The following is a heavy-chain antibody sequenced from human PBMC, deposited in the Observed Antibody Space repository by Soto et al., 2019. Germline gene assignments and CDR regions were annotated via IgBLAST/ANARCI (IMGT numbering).Heavy chain of an antibody. CDR1: GFTFSSYG. V-gene: IGHV3-30*18. Sequence: GGSLRLSCAASGFTFSSYGMHWVRQAPGKGLEWVAVISYDGSNKYYVDSVKGRFTISRDNSKNTLYPQMNSLRPEDTAVYYCAKGPVEDIFTGYYQYYFDYWGQGTLVTVSS. D-gene: IGHD3-9*01. CDR3: AKGPVEDIFTGYYQYYFDY. CDR2: ISYDGSNK. J-gene: IGHJ4*02.